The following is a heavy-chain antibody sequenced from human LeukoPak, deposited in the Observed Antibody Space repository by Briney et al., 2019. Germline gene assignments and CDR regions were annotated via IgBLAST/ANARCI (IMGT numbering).Heavy chain of an antibody. V-gene: IGHV3-48*03. CDR3: TRDPTGGNHYGPFDY. Sequence: GGSLRLSCAASGFTLRNYEMNWVRQAPGKGLEWVSYISASGITIYYADSVKGRFTLSRDNAKNSLYLQLNRLRAEATAVSYCTRDPTGGNHYGPFDYWGQGTLVTVSS. CDR2: ISASGITI. D-gene: IGHD2-8*02. J-gene: IGHJ4*02. CDR1: GFTLRNYE.